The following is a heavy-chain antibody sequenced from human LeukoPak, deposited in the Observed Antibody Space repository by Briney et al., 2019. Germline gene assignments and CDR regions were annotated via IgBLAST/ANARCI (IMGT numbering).Heavy chain of an antibody. D-gene: IGHD2-15*01. V-gene: IGHV5-10-1*01. CDR3: ARLYCSGGSCYYVFDY. Sequence: GESLKISCKGSGYSFTSYWISWVRQMPGKGLEWMGRIDPSDSYTNYSPSFQGRVTISADKSISTAYLQWSSLKASDTAMYYCARLYCSGGSCYYVFDYRGQGTLVTVSS. CDR1: GYSFTSYW. J-gene: IGHJ4*02. CDR2: IDPSDSYT.